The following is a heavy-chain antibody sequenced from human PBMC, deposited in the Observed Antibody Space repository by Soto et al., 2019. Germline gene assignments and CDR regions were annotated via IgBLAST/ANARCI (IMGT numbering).Heavy chain of an antibody. CDR2: INHSGST. J-gene: IGHJ6*02. CDR1: GGSFSGYY. D-gene: IGHD3-10*01. Sequence: SETLSLTCAVYGGSFSGYYWSWIRQPPGKGLEWIGEINHSGSTNYNPSLKSRVTISVDTSKNQFSLKLSSETAAGTAVYYCARILWFGTYYYGMDVWGQGTTVTVSS. CDR3: ARILWFGTYYYGMDV. V-gene: IGHV4-34*01.